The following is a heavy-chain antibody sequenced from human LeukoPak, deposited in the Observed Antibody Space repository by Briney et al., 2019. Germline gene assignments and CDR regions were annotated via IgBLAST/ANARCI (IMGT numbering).Heavy chain of an antibody. CDR1: GGSISSSNSY. V-gene: IGHV4-39*01. Sequence: SETLSLTCIVSGGSISSSNSYLGWIRQPPGKGLEWIATIYKSGSAYYNPSLKSRVTVSVDTSKNQFSLKLTSVTAADTALYYCARHVGYTSAWLDSWGQGTLVTVSS. D-gene: IGHD6-19*01. CDR3: ARHVGYTSAWLDS. CDR2: IYKSGSA. J-gene: IGHJ4*02.